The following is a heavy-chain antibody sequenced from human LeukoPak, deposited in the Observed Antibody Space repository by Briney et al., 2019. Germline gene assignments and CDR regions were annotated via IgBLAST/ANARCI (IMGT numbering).Heavy chain of an antibody. Sequence: SETLSLTCTVSGGSISSYHWSWIRQPPGKGLEWIGYIYYSGSTNYNPSLKSRVTISVDTSKNQFPLKLSSVTAADTAVYYCAREYYYDSSGYYGSAFDIWGQGTMVTVSS. CDR2: IYYSGST. D-gene: IGHD3-22*01. CDR1: GGSISSYH. CDR3: AREYYYDSSGYYGSAFDI. V-gene: IGHV4-59*01. J-gene: IGHJ3*02.